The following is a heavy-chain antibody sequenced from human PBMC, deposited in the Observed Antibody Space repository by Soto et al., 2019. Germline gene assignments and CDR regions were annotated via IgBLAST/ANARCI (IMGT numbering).Heavy chain of an antibody. V-gene: IGHV5-51*01. CDR3: ARGGYYDSSGYREYYYYYYGMDV. Sequence: GESRKISCKGSGYSFTSYWIGWVRQMPGKGLEWMGIIYPGDSDTRYSPSFQGQVTISADKSISTAYLQWSSLKASDTAMYYCARGGYYDSSGYREYYYYYYGMDVWGQGTTVTVSS. J-gene: IGHJ6*02. CDR2: IYPGDSDT. D-gene: IGHD3-22*01. CDR1: GYSFTSYW.